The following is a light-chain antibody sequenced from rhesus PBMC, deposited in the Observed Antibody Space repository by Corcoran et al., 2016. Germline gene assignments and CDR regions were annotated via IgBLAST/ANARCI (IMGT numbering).Light chain of an antibody. CDR3: MQSLRAPYT. J-gene: IGKJ2*01. CDR1: QSLIYSDGKTY. CDR2: WVS. V-gene: IGKV2-82*01. Sequence: DIVMTQTPLFLPVTLGEPASISCRSSQSLIYSDGKTYLDWYLQKPGQSPQLLMYWVSTRASGVPDKVSGSGSGTDFTLKISRVEADDLGSYYCMQSLRAPYTFGQGTKVEI.